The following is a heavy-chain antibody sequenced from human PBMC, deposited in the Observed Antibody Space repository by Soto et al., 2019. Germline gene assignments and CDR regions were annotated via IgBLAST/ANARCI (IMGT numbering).Heavy chain of an antibody. CDR3: ATAFYGDYDWYFDL. Sequence: QVQLVESGGGLVKPGGSLRLSCAASGFTFSDYYMSWIRQAPGKGLEWVSYISSSSSYTNYADSVKGRFTISRDNAKNSLYLQMSSLRAEDTAVYYCATAFYGDYDWYFDLWGRGTLVTVSS. CDR1: GFTFSDYY. CDR2: ISSSSSYT. D-gene: IGHD4-17*01. J-gene: IGHJ2*01. V-gene: IGHV3-11*05.